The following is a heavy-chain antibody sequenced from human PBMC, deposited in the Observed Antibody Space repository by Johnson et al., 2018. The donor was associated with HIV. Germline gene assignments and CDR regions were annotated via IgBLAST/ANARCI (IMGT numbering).Heavy chain of an antibody. V-gene: IGHV3-30-3*01. J-gene: IGHJ3*01. CDR3: AGDAQHFLNYFGSGNGAFDV. Sequence: QVQLVESGGGVVQPGRSLKLSCTVSGFTFNTYAMYWVRQALGRGLEWVAVISYAGDNQYYADSVKGRFTISRDNSKNTLYLQMNSLRSEDTAGYYCAGDAQHFLNYFGSGNGAFDVWGQGTMVTVTS. CDR2: ISYAGDNQ. D-gene: IGHD3-10*01. CDR1: GFTFNTYA.